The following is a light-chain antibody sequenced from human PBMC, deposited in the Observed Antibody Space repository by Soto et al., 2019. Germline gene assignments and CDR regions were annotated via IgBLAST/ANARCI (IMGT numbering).Light chain of an antibody. CDR1: QSILYSPNNKNY. J-gene: IGKJ1*01. Sequence: DIVMTQSPDSLAVSLGERATINCKSSQSILYSPNNKNYLAWYQQKPGQPPKLLIYWASTRESGVPDRFSGSGSGTDFTLTISSVQAEDVAVYYCQHYLNTPQNFGQGTKVEIK. CDR2: WAS. CDR3: QHYLNTPQN. V-gene: IGKV4-1*01.